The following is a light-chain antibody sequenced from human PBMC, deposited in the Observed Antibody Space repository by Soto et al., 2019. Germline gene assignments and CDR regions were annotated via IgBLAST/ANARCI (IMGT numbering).Light chain of an antibody. CDR3: QQLNDYPIT. CDR2: AAS. V-gene: IGKV1-9*01. Sequence: DIQLTQSPSFLSASVGDRVTITCRASQGISSYLAWYQQKPGNAPKLLIYAASTLQSGVPSRFSGSGSGTEVTLTISSLQPEDFATYYCQQLNDYPITFGQGTRLEIK. CDR1: QGISSY. J-gene: IGKJ5*01.